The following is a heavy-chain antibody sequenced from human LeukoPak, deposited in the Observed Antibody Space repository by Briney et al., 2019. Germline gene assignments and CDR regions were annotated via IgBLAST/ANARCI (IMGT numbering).Heavy chain of an antibody. CDR2: INHSGST. V-gene: IGHV4-39*07. J-gene: IGHJ4*02. Sequence: PSETLSLTCTVSGGSISSSSYYWSWIRQPPGKGLEWIGEINHSGSTNYNPSLKSRVTISVDTSKNQFSLKLSSVTAAGTAVYYCARGPYDFWSGYPNYFDYWGQGTLVTVSS. CDR3: ARGPYDFWSGYPNYFDY. D-gene: IGHD3-3*01. CDR1: GGSISSSSYY.